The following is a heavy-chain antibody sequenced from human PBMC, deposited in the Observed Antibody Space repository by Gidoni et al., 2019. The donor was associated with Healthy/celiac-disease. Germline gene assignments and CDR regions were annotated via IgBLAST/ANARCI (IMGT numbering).Heavy chain of an antibody. CDR3: AKWIWDTAMFYFDY. Sequence: QVQLVQSGAEVKKPGSSVKVSCTASGGTFSSYAISWVRQAPGQGLEWMGGIIPIFGTANYAQKFQGRVTITADKSTSTAYMELSSLRSEDTAVYYCAKWIWDTAMFYFDYWGQGTLVTVSS. J-gene: IGHJ4*02. CDR2: IIPIFGTA. V-gene: IGHV1-69*06. CDR1: GGTFSSYA. D-gene: IGHD5-18*01.